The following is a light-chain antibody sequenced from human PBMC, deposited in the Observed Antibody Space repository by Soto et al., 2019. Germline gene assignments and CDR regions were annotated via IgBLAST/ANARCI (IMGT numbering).Light chain of an antibody. J-gene: IGKJ2*01. CDR1: QSVRNNY. CDR3: HQYGTSPYT. V-gene: IGKV3-20*01. Sequence: EIVLTQSPGTLSLSPGERATLSCRASQSVRNNYLAWYQQKPGQAPSLLIYAASSRATGFPDRFSGSGSGTDFSLTISRLEPEDFAVYYCHQYGTSPYTFGQGTKLEIK. CDR2: AAS.